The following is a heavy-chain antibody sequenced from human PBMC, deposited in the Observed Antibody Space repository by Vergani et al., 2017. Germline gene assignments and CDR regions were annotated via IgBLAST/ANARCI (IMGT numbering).Heavy chain of an antibody. V-gene: IGHV3-9*01. CDR1: GFTFDDYA. CDR3: ARLADDSSGYYYNH. J-gene: IGHJ4*02. Sequence: EVQLVESGGGLVQPGRSLRLSCAASGFTFDDYAMHWVRQAPGKGLEWVSGISWNSGSIGYADSVKGRFTISRDNAKNSLYLQMNSLRAEDTALYYCARLADDSSGYYYNHWGQGTLVTVSS. CDR2: ISWNSGSI. D-gene: IGHD3-22*01.